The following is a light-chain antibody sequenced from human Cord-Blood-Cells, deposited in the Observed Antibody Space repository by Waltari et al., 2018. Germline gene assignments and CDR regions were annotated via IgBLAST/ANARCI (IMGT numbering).Light chain of an antibody. CDR2: AAS. Sequence: DIQMTQSPSSLSASVGDRVTLTCRASQSISSYLNWYQQKPGKAPKLLIYAASSLQSGVPSRFSGSGSVTDFTLTISSLQPEDFATDYCQQSYSTPYTFGQGTKLEIK. CDR3: QQSYSTPYT. CDR1: QSISSY. J-gene: IGKJ2*01. V-gene: IGKV1-39*01.